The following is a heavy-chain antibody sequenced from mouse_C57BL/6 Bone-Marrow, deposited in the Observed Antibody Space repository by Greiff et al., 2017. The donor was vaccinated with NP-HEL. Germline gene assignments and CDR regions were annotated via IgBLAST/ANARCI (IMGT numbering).Heavy chain of an antibody. D-gene: IGHD4-1*01. CDR2: IYPSDSET. V-gene: IGHV1-61*01. J-gene: IGHJ2*01. CDR3: ARENWDGYYFDY. Sequence: QVQLQQPGAELVRPGPSVKLSCKASGYTFTSYWMDWVKQRPGQGLEWIGNIYPSDSETHYNQKFKDKATLTVDKSSSTAYMQLSSLTSEDSAVYYCARENWDGYYFDYWGQGTTLTVSS. CDR1: GYTFTSYW.